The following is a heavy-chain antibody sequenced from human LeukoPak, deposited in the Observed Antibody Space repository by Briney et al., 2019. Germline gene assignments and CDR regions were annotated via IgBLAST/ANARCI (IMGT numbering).Heavy chain of an antibody. Sequence: SETLSLTCTVSGGSISSSSYYWGWIRQPPGKGLEWIGSIYYSGSTYYNPSLKSRVTISVDTSKNQFSLKLSSVTAADTAVYYCARDLQGMVVRGDSSDYWGQGTLVTVSS. V-gene: IGHV4-39*07. D-gene: IGHD3-10*01. CDR1: GGSISSSSYY. CDR2: IYYSGST. J-gene: IGHJ4*02. CDR3: ARDLQGMVVRGDSSDY.